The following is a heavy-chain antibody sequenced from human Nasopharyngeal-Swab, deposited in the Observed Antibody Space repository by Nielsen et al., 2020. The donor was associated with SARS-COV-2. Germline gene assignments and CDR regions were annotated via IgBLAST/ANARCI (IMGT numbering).Heavy chain of an antibody. J-gene: IGHJ6*02. V-gene: IGHV1-46*01. Sequence: ASVKVSCKASGGTFSSYATSWVRQAPGQGLEWMGIINPSGGSTSYAQKFQGRVTMTRDTSTSTVYMELSSLRSEDTAVYYCATGFAITMVRGVRYYYYGMDVWGQGTTVTVSS. CDR3: ATGFAITMVRGVRYYYYGMDV. D-gene: IGHD3-10*01. CDR1: GGTFSSYA. CDR2: INPSGGST.